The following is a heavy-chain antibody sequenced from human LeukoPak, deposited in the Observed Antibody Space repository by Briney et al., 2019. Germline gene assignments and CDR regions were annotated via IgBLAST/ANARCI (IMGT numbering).Heavy chain of an antibody. D-gene: IGHD3-16*02. CDR1: GFIFTSYA. CDR2: ISGSGGST. J-gene: IGHJ4*02. CDR3: TKWRNEVITFGGVIVPPFFDY. V-gene: IGHV3-23*01. Sequence: PGGSLRLSCAASGFIFTSYAMSCVRQAPGKGLEWVSAISGSGGSTYYADSVKGRFTISRDNSKNTLYLQMNSLRAEDSTVYYLTKWRNEVITFGGVIVPPFFDYWGQGTLVTVSS.